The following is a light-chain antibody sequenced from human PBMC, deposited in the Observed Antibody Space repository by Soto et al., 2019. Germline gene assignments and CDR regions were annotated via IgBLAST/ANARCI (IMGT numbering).Light chain of an antibody. CDR3: QQYDTSPRT. Sequence: IVLTQSPGTLSLSPGERVTLSCRASQTISRNYLAWYQQKPGQAPRLLIYDASNRATGIPARFSGSGSGTDFTLTISRLEPEDFAVYYCQQYDTSPRTFGQGTKVDIK. CDR1: QTISRNY. J-gene: IGKJ1*01. CDR2: DAS. V-gene: IGKV3-20*01.